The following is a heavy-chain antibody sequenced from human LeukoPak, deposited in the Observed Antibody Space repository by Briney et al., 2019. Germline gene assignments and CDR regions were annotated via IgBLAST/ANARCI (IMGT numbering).Heavy chain of an antibody. J-gene: IGHJ3*02. D-gene: IGHD3-22*01. CDR2: ISGRGGST. Sequence: GESLRLSCAAAGFTFSSFSMSWVRQAPGKVLEWVSAISGRGGSTSYADSVKGRFTIYRENSKNTLFLQMNSPRPEDTAVYYCAKDPRPMIQAFDIWGQGTMVTVS. V-gene: IGHV3-23*01. CDR1: GFTFSSFS. CDR3: AKDPRPMIQAFDI.